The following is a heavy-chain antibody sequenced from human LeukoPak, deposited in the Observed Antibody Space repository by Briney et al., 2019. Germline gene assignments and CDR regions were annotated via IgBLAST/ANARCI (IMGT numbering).Heavy chain of an antibody. CDR3: ARVSSGGISYYYYYMDV. J-gene: IGHJ6*03. Sequence: ASVKVSCKASGYTFTSYDINWVRQATGQGLEWMGWMNPNSGNTGYAQKFQGRVTITRNTSISTAYMELSSLRSEDTAVYYCARVSSGGISYYYYYMDVWGKGTTVTISS. D-gene: IGHD2-15*01. V-gene: IGHV1-8*03. CDR2: MNPNSGNT. CDR1: GYTFTSYD.